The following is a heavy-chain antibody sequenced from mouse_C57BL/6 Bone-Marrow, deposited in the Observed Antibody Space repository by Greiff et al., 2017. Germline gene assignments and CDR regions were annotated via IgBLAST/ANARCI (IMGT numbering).Heavy chain of an antibody. J-gene: IGHJ3*01. D-gene: IGHD1-1*01. CDR1: GYTFTSYG. CDR2: IYPRSGNT. CDR3: ASPYGSRSGFAY. V-gene: IGHV1-81*01. Sequence: QVQLQQSGAELARPGASVKLSCKASGYTFTSYGISWVKQRTGQGLEGIGEIYPRSGNTYYNEKFKGKATLTADKSSSTAYMELRSLTSADSAVYFCASPYGSRSGFAYWGQGTLVTVSA.